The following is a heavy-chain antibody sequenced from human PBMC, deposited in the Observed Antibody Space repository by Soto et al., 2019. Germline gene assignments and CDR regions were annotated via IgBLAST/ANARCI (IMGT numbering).Heavy chain of an antibody. Sequence: GGSLRLSCAASGFTFSSYAMHWVRQSPGKGLEWVAVISYDGSNKYYADSVKGRFTISRDNSKNTLYLQMNSLRAEDTAVYYCARDQYCSSTSCSLYGMDVWGQGTTVTVSS. V-gene: IGHV3-30-3*01. CDR3: ARDQYCSSTSCSLYGMDV. CDR1: GFTFSSYA. D-gene: IGHD2-2*01. CDR2: ISYDGSNK. J-gene: IGHJ6*02.